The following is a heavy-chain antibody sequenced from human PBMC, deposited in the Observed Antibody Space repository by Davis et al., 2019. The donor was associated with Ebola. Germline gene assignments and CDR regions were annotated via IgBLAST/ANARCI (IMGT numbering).Heavy chain of an antibody. J-gene: IGHJ4*02. CDR1: GGSFSSYY. V-gene: IGHV4-59*01. CDR2: IYYSGST. CDR3: ARGGAAIRGYFGVVSY. D-gene: IGHD3-3*01. Sequence: SETLSLTCAVYGGSFSSYYWSWIRQPPGKGLEWIGYIYYSGSTNYNPSLKSRVTISVDTSKNQFSLKLSSVTAADTTVYYCARGGAAIRGYFGVVSYWGQGTLVTVSS.